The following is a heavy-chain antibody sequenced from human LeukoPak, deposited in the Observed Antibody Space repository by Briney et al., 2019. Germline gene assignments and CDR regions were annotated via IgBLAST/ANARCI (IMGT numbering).Heavy chain of an antibody. V-gene: IGHV3-30-3*01. D-gene: IGHD1-26*01. CDR2: ISCDGSNK. Sequence: QPGRSLRLSCAASGFTFSSYAMHWVRQAPGKGQEWVAVISCDGSNKYYADSVKGRFTISRDNSKNTLYLQMNSLRAEDTAVYYCARDQEWELPLDYWGQGTLVTVSS. J-gene: IGHJ4*02. CDR3: ARDQEWELPLDY. CDR1: GFTFSSYA.